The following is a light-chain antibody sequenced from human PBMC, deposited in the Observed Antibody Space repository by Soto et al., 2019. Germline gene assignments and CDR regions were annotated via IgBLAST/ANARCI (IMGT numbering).Light chain of an antibody. J-gene: IGLJ1*01. V-gene: IGLV2-23*02. CDR2: EVT. CDR3: ASYAGSRTYV. Sequence: QSVVTQPASVSGSPGQSVTISCSGSDIGNYNLVSCYQHLPGRAPNLLIFEVTMRPSGISDRFSGSKSASTASLTISGLQAEDEGDYYCASYAGSRTYVFGSGTNVTVL. CDR1: SDIGNYNL.